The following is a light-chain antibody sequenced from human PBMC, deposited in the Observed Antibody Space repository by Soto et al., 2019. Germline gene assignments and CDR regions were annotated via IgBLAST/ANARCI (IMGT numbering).Light chain of an antibody. CDR2: LNSDGSH. CDR1: SRHSDYA. V-gene: IGLV4-69*01. Sequence: VLTQSPSASASLGASVKLTCTLSSRHSDYAIAWLQQQPEKGPRYLMKLNSDGSHNKGDGIPDRFSGSSSGAERYLTISGLQSGDEADYYCQTWGTGIRLFGGGTQLTVL. CDR3: QTWGTGIRL. J-gene: IGLJ2*01.